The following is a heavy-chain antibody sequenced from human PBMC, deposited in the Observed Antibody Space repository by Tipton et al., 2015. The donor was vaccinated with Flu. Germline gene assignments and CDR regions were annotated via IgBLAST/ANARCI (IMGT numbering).Heavy chain of an antibody. D-gene: IGHD4-11*01. CDR2: IYYSGST. CDR1: GGSISGYY. Sequence: TLSLTCTVSGGSISGYYWTWIRQPPGKGLEWIGYIYYSGSTNYNPSLKSRVTISVDTPKNQISLKLSSVTAADTAVYYCARYPESNYHWFGPWGQGALVTVSS. V-gene: IGHV4-59*12. J-gene: IGHJ5*02. CDR3: ARYPESNYHWFGP.